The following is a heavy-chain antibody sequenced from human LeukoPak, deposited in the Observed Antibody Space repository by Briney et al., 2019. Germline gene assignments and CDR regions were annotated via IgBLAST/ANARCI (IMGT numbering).Heavy chain of an antibody. CDR1: GFTFSSYS. Sequence: PGGSLRLSCAASGFTFSSYSMNWVRQAPGKGLEWVSSISSSSSYIYYADSVKGRFTISGDNAKNSLYLQMNSLRAEDTAVYYCARDKQAAFDYWGQGTLVTVSS. J-gene: IGHJ4*02. CDR3: ARDKQAAFDY. CDR2: ISSSSSYI. V-gene: IGHV3-21*01. D-gene: IGHD2-15*01.